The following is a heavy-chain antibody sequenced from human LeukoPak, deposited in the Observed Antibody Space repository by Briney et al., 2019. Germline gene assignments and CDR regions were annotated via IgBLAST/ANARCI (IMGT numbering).Heavy chain of an antibody. V-gene: IGHV4-59*01. CDR3: ATTSDYSSHYFYYYMDV. D-gene: IGHD4-11*01. Sequence: SETLSLTCNVSGVSITNYYWSWIRQPPGKGLEWIAYIYYSGTTHYNPSLKSRVTISVNTSKNQSFLKLNSVTAADTAVYYCATTSDYSSHYFYYYMDVWGKGTTVTVSS. CDR1: GVSITNYY. CDR2: IYYSGTT. J-gene: IGHJ6*03.